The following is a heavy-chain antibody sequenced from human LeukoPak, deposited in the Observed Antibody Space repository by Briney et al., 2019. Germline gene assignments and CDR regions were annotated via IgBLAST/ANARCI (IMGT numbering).Heavy chain of an antibody. CDR3: ARAEPDYGDYYFDY. Sequence: PGGSLRLSCAASGFTFSSYWMSWVRQPPGKGLEWIGSIYYSGSTYYNPSLKSRVTISVDTSKNQFSLKLSSVTAADTAVYYCARAEPDYGDYYFDYWGQGTLVTVSS. J-gene: IGHJ4*02. CDR1: GFTFSSYW. CDR2: IYYSGST. D-gene: IGHD4-17*01. V-gene: IGHV4-39*01.